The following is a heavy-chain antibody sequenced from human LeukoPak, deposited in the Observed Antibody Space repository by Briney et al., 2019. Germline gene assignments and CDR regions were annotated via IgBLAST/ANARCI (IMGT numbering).Heavy chain of an antibody. D-gene: IGHD2-8*02. V-gene: IGHV3-23*03. CDR3: ATYRHVLLPFES. Sequence: PGGSLRLSCAASGFTFSSYEMNWVRQAPGKGLEWVSSIFPGGGEIHYADSVRGRFTISRDNSKSSLSLQMNNLRAEDTAIYYCATYRHVLLPFESWGQGTLVTVSS. CDR1: GFTFSSYE. CDR2: IFPGGGEI. J-gene: IGHJ4*02.